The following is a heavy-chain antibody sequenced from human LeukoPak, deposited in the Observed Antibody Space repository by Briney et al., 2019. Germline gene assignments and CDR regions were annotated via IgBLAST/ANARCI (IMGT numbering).Heavy chain of an antibody. V-gene: IGHV1-69*13. CDR3: ARPRNAAAGEAFDI. D-gene: IGHD6-13*01. CDR2: TIPIFGTA. Sequence: GASVKVSCKASGGTFSSYAISWVRQAPGQGLEWMGGTIPIFGTANYAQKFQGRVTITADESTSAAYMELSSLRSEDTAVYYCARPRNAAAGEAFDIWGQGTMVTVSS. CDR1: GGTFSSYA. J-gene: IGHJ3*02.